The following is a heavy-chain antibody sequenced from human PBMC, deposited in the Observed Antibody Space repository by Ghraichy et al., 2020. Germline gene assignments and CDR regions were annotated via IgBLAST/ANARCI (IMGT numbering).Heavy chain of an antibody. D-gene: IGHD1-1*01. CDR1: GFTFSSYA. Sequence: GGSLRLSCAASGFTFSSYAMSWVRQAPGKGLEWVSAISGSGGSTYYADSVKGRFTISRNNSKNTLYLQMNSLRAEDTTVYYCAKEVVATGMSRCDCWGQGTLVTVSS. CDR3: AKEVVATGMSRCDC. V-gene: IGHV3-23*01. CDR2: ISGSGGST. J-gene: IGHJ4*02.